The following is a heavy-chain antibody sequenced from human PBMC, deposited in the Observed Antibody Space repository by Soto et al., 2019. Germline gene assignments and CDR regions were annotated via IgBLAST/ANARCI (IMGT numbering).Heavy chain of an antibody. CDR1: GGSISSGGYY. V-gene: IGHV4-31*03. CDR2: IYYSGST. D-gene: IGHD6-13*01. Sequence: PSETLSLTCTVSGGSISSGGYYWSWIRQHPGKGLEWIGYIYYSGSTYYNPSPKSRVTISVDTSKNQFSLKLSSVTAADTAVYYCARGDPYSSRSYGMDVWGQGTTVTVSS. CDR3: ARGDPYSSRSYGMDV. J-gene: IGHJ6*02.